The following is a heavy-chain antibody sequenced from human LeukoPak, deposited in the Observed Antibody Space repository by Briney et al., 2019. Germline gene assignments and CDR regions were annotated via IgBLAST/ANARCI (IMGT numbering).Heavy chain of an antibody. Sequence: SETLSLTCTVSGYSISSGYYWSWIRQPAGKGLEWIGRIYTSGSTNYNPSLKSRVTMSVDTSKNQFSLKLSSVTAADTAVYYCARSYAPAKQWLVRSAFDIWGQGTMVTVSS. D-gene: IGHD6-19*01. CDR1: GYSISSGYY. CDR3: ARSYAPAKQWLVRSAFDI. J-gene: IGHJ3*02. V-gene: IGHV4-4*07. CDR2: IYTSGST.